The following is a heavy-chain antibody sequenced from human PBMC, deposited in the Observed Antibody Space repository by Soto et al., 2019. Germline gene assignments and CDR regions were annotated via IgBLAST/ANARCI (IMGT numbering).Heavy chain of an antibody. J-gene: IGHJ4*02. Sequence: GGSLSLSCAASGFPFSDYYMSWIRQAPGKGLEWVAYISSSGTTIYYTDSVKGRFTISRDNAKNSLYLQMNSLRVEDTAVYYCARDRYSGYDPFDFWGQGTLVTVSS. D-gene: IGHD5-12*01. CDR1: GFPFSDYY. CDR2: ISSSGTTI. V-gene: IGHV3-11*01. CDR3: ARDRYSGYDPFDF.